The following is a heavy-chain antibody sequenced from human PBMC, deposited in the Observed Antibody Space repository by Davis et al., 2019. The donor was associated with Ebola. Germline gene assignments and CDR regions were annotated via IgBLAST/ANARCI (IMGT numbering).Heavy chain of an antibody. CDR1: GFTFSRSW. CDR3: AKDLQYYYGSADF. CDR2: IHGDGSST. D-gene: IGHD3-10*01. V-gene: IGHV3-74*01. Sequence: HTGGSLRLSCAASGFTFSRSWMHWVRHAPGKGLLWVSRIHGDGSSTSYADSVKGRFTISRDNANNTLYLQMNSLRAEDTAVYYCAKDLQYYYGSADFWGQGTLVTVSA. J-gene: IGHJ4*02.